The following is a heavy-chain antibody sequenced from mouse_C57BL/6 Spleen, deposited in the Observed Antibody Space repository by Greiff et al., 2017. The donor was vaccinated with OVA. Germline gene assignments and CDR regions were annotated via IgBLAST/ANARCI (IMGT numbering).Heavy chain of an antibody. V-gene: IGHV1-81*01. J-gene: IGHJ4*01. CDR2: IYPRSGNT. CDR3: ANYDYDGGLSMDY. CDR1: GYTFTSYG. Sequence: VQLQQSGAELARPGASVKLSCKASGYTFTSYGISWVKQRTGQGLEWIGEIYPRSGNTHYNEKFKGKATLTADKSSSTAYMELRSLTSEDSAVYFCANYDYDGGLSMDYWGQGTSVTVSS. D-gene: IGHD2-4*01.